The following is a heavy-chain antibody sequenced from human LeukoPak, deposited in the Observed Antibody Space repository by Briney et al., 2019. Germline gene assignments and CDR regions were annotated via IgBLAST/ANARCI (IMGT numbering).Heavy chain of an antibody. CDR2: IYYSGST. V-gene: IGHV4-59*08. CDR1: GGSISSYY. Sequence: PSETLSLTCTVSGGSISSYYWSWIRQPPGKGLEWIGYIYYSGSTNYNPSLKSRVTISVDTSKNQFSLKLSSVTAADTAVYYCARHSPTYGGKSPYFDYWGQGTLVTVSS. D-gene: IGHD4-23*01. CDR3: ARHSPTYGGKSPYFDY. J-gene: IGHJ4*02.